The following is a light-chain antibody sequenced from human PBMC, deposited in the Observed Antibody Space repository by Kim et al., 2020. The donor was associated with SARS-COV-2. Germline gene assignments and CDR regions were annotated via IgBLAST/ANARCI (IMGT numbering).Light chain of an antibody. Sequence: DIQMTQSPSSLSASVGDRVTITCQASQDIRNSLNWYQQKPGKAPKLLMYDASTLETGVPSRFSGSGSGTDFIFTITSLQAEDFASYFCQQYEDLPLTFGGGTKVDIK. CDR1: QDIRNS. CDR3: QQYEDLPLT. V-gene: IGKV1-33*01. CDR2: DAS. J-gene: IGKJ4*01.